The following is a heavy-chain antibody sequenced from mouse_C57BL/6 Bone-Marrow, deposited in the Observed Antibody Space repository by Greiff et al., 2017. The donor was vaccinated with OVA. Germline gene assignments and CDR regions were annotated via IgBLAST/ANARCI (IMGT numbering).Heavy chain of an antibody. V-gene: IGHV1-50*01. J-gene: IGHJ2*01. Sequence: QVQLQQPGAELVKPGASVKLSCTASGYTFTSYWMQWVKQRPGQGLEWIGEIDPSDSYTNYNQKFKGQATLTVDTSYSTPSMQLSSLTSEDSAVYYCARGEGYCCQGTTLTVTS. CDR2: IDPSDSYT. CDR3: ARGEGY. CDR1: GYTFTSYW.